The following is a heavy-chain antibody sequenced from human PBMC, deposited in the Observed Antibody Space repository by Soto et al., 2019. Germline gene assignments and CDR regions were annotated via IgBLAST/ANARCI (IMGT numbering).Heavy chain of an antibody. Sequence: EVQLVESGGGLVQPGRSLRLSCAASGFTFDDYAMHWVRQAPGKGLEWVSGISWNSGSIGYADSVKGRFTISRDNAKNSLYLQMNSLRAEDTALYYCAKDIRYSSGWNRGYFDYWGQGTLVTVSS. V-gene: IGHV3-9*01. CDR2: ISWNSGSI. J-gene: IGHJ4*02. CDR1: GFTFDDYA. D-gene: IGHD6-19*01. CDR3: AKDIRYSSGWNRGYFDY.